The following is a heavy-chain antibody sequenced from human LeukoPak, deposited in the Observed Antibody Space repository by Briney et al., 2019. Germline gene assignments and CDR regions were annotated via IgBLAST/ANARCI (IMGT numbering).Heavy chain of an antibody. D-gene: IGHD6-13*01. CDR2: IYYSGST. V-gene: IGHV4-31*03. Sequence: SETLSLTCTVSGGSISSGGYYWSWIRQHPGKGLEWIGYIYYSGSTYYNPSLKSRVTISVDTSKNQFSLKLSSVTAADTAVYYCARGISSSWYFDYWGQGTLVTVSS. J-gene: IGHJ4*02. CDR3: ARGISSSWYFDY. CDR1: GGSISSGGYY.